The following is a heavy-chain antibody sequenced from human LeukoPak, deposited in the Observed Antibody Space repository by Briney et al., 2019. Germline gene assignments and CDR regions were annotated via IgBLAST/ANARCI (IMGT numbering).Heavy chain of an antibody. Sequence: SETLSLTCSVSGASISSYFWTWIRQSPGKGLEWIGYIYYSGSTNYNPSLKSRVTISVDKSKNQFSLKLSSVTAADTAVYYCAREAEDIVVVVAARPTYYFDYWGQGTLVTVSS. V-gene: IGHV4-59*12. CDR1: GASISSYF. CDR3: AREAEDIVVVVAARPTYYFDY. D-gene: IGHD2-15*01. J-gene: IGHJ4*02. CDR2: IYYSGST.